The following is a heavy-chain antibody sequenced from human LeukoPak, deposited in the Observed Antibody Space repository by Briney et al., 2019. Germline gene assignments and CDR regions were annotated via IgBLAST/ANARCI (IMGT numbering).Heavy chain of an antibody. Sequence: ASVKVSCKASGYTFTSYGISWVRQAPGQGLEWMGWISAYNGNTNYAQKFQGRVTMTEDTSTDTAYMELSSLRSEDTAVYYCATKVSAAAGISWFDPWGQGTLVTVSS. J-gene: IGHJ5*02. CDR2: ISAYNGNT. V-gene: IGHV1-18*01. CDR3: ATKVSAAAGISWFDP. CDR1: GYTFTSYG. D-gene: IGHD6-13*01.